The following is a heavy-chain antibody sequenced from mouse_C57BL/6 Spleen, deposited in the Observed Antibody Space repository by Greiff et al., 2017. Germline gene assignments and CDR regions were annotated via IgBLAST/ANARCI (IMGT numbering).Heavy chain of an antibody. CDR2: IYPGNSDT. D-gene: IGHD3-2*02. V-gene: IGHV1-5*01. Sequence: EVQLQQSGTVLARPGASVKMSCKTSGYTFTSYWMHWVKQRPGQGLEWIGAIYPGNSDTSYNQKFKGKAKLTAVTSASTAYMALSSLTNEDSAVYYWTTGYYYYAMDYWGQGTSVTVSS. CDR3: TTGYYYYAMDY. J-gene: IGHJ4*01. CDR1: GYTFTSYW.